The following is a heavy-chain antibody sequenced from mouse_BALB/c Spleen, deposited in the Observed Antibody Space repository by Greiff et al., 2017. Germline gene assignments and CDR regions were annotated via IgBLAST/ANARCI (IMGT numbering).Heavy chain of an antibody. CDR3: ARSREDGYYAWYFDV. D-gene: IGHD2-3*01. Sequence: EVKLQESGPSLVKPSQTLSLTCSVTGDSITSGYWNWFRKFPGNKLEYMGYISYSGSTYSNPSLKSRISFTRDTSKNQYYLQLNSVTTEDTATYYCARSREDGYYAWYFDVWGAGTTVTVSS. V-gene: IGHV3-8*02. CDR2: ISYSGST. CDR1: GDSITSGY. J-gene: IGHJ1*01.